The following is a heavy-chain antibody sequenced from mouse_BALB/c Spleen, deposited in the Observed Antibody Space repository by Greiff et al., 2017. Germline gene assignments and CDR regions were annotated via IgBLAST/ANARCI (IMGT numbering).Heavy chain of an antibody. CDR2: ISTYYGDA. CDR1: GYTFTDYD. CDR3: ARGITSDY. V-gene: IGHV1S137*01. D-gene: IGHD2-4*01. Sequence: VKLQQSGAELVRPGVSVKISCKGSGYTFTDYDMHWVKQSHAKSLEWIGVISTYYGDASYNQKFKGKATMTVDKSYSTAYMELARLTSEDSAIYYCARGITSDYWGQGTTLTVSS. J-gene: IGHJ2*01.